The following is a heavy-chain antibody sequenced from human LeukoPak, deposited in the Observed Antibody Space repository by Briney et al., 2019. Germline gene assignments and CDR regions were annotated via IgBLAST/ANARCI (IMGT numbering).Heavy chain of an antibody. Sequence: GSLRLSCAASGFTFSSYRMTWVRQPPGKGLEWIGEINHSGSTNYNPSLKSRVTISVDTSKNQFSLKLSSVTAADTAVYYCAAYRLPDSFDYWGQGTLVTVSS. CDR2: INHSGST. D-gene: IGHD4-11*01. J-gene: IGHJ4*02. V-gene: IGHV4-34*08. CDR1: GFTFSSYR. CDR3: AAYRLPDSFDY.